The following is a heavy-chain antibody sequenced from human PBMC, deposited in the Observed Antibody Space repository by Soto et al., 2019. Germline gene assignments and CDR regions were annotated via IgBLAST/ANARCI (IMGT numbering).Heavy chain of an antibody. Sequence: QVQLVESGGGVVQPGRSLRLSCAASGFTFSSYAMHWVRQAPGKGLEWVAVISYDGSNKYYADSVKGRFTISRDNSKNTLYLQMNSRRAEDTAVYYCARTASEGVGATTGWYFDLWGRGTLVTVSS. D-gene: IGHD1-26*01. CDR2: ISYDGSNK. V-gene: IGHV3-30-3*01. CDR1: GFTFSSYA. CDR3: ARTASEGVGATTGWYFDL. J-gene: IGHJ2*01.